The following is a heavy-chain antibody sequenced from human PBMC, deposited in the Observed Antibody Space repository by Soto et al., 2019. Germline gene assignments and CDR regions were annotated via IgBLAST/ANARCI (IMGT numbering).Heavy chain of an antibody. Sequence: QVQLVQSGAEVKKPGSSVKVSCKASGGTFSSYAISWVRQAPGQGLXXXGGIIPISDTTNYAQKFQGRVTITADESTSTAYMELSSLRSEDTAVYYCARSQGSSTSLEIYYYYYYGMDVWGQGTTVTVSS. V-gene: IGHV1-69*01. CDR3: ARSQGSSTSLEIYYYYYYGMDV. CDR2: IIPISDTT. J-gene: IGHJ6*02. CDR1: GGTFSSYA. D-gene: IGHD2-2*01.